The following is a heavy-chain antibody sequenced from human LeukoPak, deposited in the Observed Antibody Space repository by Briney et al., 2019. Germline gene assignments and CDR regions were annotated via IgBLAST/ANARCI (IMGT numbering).Heavy chain of an antibody. CDR1: GYTFTGYY. D-gene: IGHD1-26*01. CDR2: INPSGGST. CDR3: ASRYSGSYPEEVYFDY. J-gene: IGHJ4*02. Sequence: ASVKVSCKASGYTFTGYYMHWVRQAPGQGLEWMGIINPSGGSTSYAQKFQGRVTMTRDTSTSTVYMELSSLRSEDTAVYYCASRYSGSYPEEVYFDYWGQGTLVTVSS. V-gene: IGHV1-46*01.